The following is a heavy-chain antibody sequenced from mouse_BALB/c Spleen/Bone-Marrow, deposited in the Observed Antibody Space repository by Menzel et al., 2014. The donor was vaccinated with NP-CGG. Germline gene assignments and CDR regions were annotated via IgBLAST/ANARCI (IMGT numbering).Heavy chain of an antibody. CDR2: IYPSDSYI. Sequence: VQLQQSGAELVRPGASLKLSCRASGYTFTSYWINWVKQRPGQGLEWIGNIYPSDSYINYNQRFKDKATLTVDKSSITAYMQLSSPTSEDSAVYYCTRYGNSHYYAIDYWGQGTSVTVPS. CDR3: TRYGNSHYYAIDY. CDR1: GYTFTSYW. D-gene: IGHD1-1*01. V-gene: IGHV1-69*02. J-gene: IGHJ4*01.